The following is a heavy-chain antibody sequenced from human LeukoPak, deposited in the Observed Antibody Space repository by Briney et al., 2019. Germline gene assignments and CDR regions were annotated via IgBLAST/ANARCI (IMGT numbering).Heavy chain of an antibody. Sequence: GGSLRLSCAASGFTFDDYAMHWVRQAPGKGLEWVSAIGGSGGSTYYADSVKGRFTISRDNSKNTLYLQMNSLRAEDTALYYCARDPGVVAFHYFDYWGQGTLVTVSS. CDR1: GFTFDDYA. J-gene: IGHJ4*02. CDR2: IGGSGGST. D-gene: IGHD3-3*01. CDR3: ARDPGVVAFHYFDY. V-gene: IGHV3-23*01.